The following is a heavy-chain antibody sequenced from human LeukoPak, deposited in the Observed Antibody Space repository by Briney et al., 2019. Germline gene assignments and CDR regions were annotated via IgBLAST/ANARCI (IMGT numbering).Heavy chain of an antibody. D-gene: IGHD1/OR15-1a*01. Sequence: GSLRLSCAVSGFPFSNSWMYWVRQAPGKGLEGVANIKSDGSGISYVDSVKGRFIISRDNARNSLYLQMNSLRVEDTAVYFCAGGNSMDVWGKGTAVTVSS. V-gene: IGHV3-7*03. J-gene: IGHJ6*04. CDR3: AGGNSMDV. CDR2: IKSDGSGI. CDR1: GFPFSNSW.